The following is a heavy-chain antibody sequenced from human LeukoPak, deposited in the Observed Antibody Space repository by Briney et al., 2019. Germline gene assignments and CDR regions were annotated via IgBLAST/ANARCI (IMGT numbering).Heavy chain of an antibody. J-gene: IGHJ6*02. CDR3: ARLVVVPAAPRDYYYYYGMDV. CDR2: ISAYNGNT. Sequence: ASVKVSCKASGYTFTSYGISWVRQAPGQGLEWMGWISAYNGNTNYAQKLQGRVTMTTDTSTSTAYMELRSLRSDDTAVYYCARLVVVPAAPRDYYYYYGMDVWGQGTTVTVSS. CDR1: GYTFTSYG. V-gene: IGHV1-18*01. D-gene: IGHD2-2*01.